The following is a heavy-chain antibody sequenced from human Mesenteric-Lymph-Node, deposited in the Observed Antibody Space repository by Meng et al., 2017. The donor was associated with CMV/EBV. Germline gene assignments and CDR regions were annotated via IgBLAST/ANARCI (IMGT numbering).Heavy chain of an antibody. Sequence: GESLKISCTASGFTFSSYGMHWVRQAPGKGLEWVAFIRYDGSNKYYADSVKGRFTISRDNSKNTLYLQMNSLRAEDTAVYYCARDSGYSGYSDVGYFDYWGQGTLVTVSS. CDR1: GFTFSSYG. CDR2: IRYDGSNK. J-gene: IGHJ4*02. D-gene: IGHD5-12*01. V-gene: IGHV3-30*02. CDR3: ARDSGYSGYSDVGYFDY.